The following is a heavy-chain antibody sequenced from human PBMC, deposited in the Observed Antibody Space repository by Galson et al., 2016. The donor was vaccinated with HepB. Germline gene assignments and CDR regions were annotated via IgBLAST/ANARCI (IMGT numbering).Heavy chain of an antibody. CDR1: GFTFSNYT. J-gene: IGHJ4*02. CDR2: ISFSSTNI. D-gene: IGHD2-21*01. V-gene: IGHV3-21*04. Sequence: SLRLSCAASGFTFSNYTISWVRQAPGKGLEWVSSISFSSTNIHYAESVKGRFAISRDNSKNTLFLQVSGLRAEDTAVYYCAKDDDGIGVMPLDYWGQGTLLTVSS. CDR3: AKDDDGIGVMPLDY.